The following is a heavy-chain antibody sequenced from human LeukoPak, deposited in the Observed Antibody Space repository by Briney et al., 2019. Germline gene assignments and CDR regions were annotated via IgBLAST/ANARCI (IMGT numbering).Heavy chain of an antibody. CDR1: GFTFSSYS. J-gene: IGHJ4*02. Sequence: PGGSLRLSCAASGFTFSSYSMNWVRQAPGKGLEWVSSISSSSSYIYYADSVKGRFTISRDNAKNSLYLQMNSLRAEDTAVYYCARDLDPASYDILTGYGYWGQGTLVTVSS. D-gene: IGHD3-9*01. CDR2: ISSSSSYI. CDR3: ARDLDPASYDILTGYGY. V-gene: IGHV3-21*01.